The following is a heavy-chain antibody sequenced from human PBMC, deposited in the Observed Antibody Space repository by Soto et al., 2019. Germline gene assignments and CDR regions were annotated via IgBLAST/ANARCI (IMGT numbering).Heavy chain of an antibody. D-gene: IGHD3-22*01. Sequence: QVQLVQSGAEVKKPGSSVKVSCKASGGTFSSYAISWVRQAPGQGLEWMGGIIPIFGTANYAQKFQGRVTITADKSTSTAYMELSSLRSEDTAVYYSARGLPRRYYYDSSGYYPYGMDVWGQGTTVTVSS. CDR2: IIPIFGTA. V-gene: IGHV1-69*06. J-gene: IGHJ6*02. CDR3: ARGLPRRYYYDSSGYYPYGMDV. CDR1: GGTFSSYA.